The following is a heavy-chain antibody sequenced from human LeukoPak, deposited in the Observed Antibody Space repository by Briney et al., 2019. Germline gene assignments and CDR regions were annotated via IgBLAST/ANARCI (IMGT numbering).Heavy chain of an antibody. CDR1: GFTFSSYS. D-gene: IGHD3-22*01. J-gene: IGHJ4*02. CDR3: VEQDSSGYAY. V-gene: IGHV3-48*04. Sequence: GGSLRLSCAASGFTFSSYSMNWVRQAPGKGLEWVSYISSSSTTMYYADSVKGRFTISRDNAKNSLYLQMNSLRAEDTAVYYCVEQDSSGYAYWGQGTLVTVSS. CDR2: ISSSSTTM.